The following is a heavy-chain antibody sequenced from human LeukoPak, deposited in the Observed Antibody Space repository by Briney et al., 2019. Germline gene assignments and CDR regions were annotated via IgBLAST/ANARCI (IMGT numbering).Heavy chain of an antibody. Sequence: GGSLRLSCAASGFTFSDYYMSWIRQAPGKGLEWVGRIKSKPAGGTTEYTAPVKGRFSISRDDSKDTVYLQMNSLHTEDTAVYYCTAERGYSYYFWGQGTLVTVSS. D-gene: IGHD5-18*01. CDR2: IKSKPAGGTT. CDR1: GFTFSDYY. CDR3: TAERGYSYYF. J-gene: IGHJ4*02. V-gene: IGHV3-15*01.